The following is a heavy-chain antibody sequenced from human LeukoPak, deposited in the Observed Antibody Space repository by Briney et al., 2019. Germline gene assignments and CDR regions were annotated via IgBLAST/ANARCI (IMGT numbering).Heavy chain of an antibody. CDR2: IWYDGSNK. V-gene: IGHV3-33*01. CDR3: ARDVEWNRGTGYSSSWPVYGMDV. D-gene: IGHD6-13*01. J-gene: IGHJ6*02. CDR1: GFTFSSYG. Sequence: WGSLRLSCAASGFTFSSYGMHWVRQAPGKGLEWVAVIWYDGSNKYYADSVKGRFTISRDNSKNTLYLQMNSLRAEDTAVYYCARDVEWNRGTGYSSSWPVYGMDVWGQGTTVTVSS.